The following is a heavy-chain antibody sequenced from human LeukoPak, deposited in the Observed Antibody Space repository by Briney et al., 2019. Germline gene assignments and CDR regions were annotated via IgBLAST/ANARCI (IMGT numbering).Heavy chain of an antibody. V-gene: IGHV4-4*07. Sequence: SETLSLTCTVSGGSISSYYWSWIRQPAGKGLEWIGRIYTSGSTNYNPSLKSRVTISVDTSKKQFTLKHSSSTAADTAVYYCAGGDTAMVKDWGQGTLVTVSS. CDR3: AGGDTAMVKD. CDR1: GGSISSYY. D-gene: IGHD5-18*01. J-gene: IGHJ4*02. CDR2: IYTSGST.